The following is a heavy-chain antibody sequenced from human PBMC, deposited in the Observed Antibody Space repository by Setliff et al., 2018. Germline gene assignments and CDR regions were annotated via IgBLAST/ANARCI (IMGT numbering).Heavy chain of an antibody. Sequence: PGGSLRLSCAASGFTFTNYIIHWVRQAPGKGLEWVAVMSLDETNKYYADSVRGRFTISRDISKNTLYLQMNSLRAEDTAVYYCATTPGGGWYGEYYFDYWGQGTLVTVSS. CDR1: GFTFTNYI. CDR2: MSLDETNK. V-gene: IGHV3-30-3*01. D-gene: IGHD6-19*01. J-gene: IGHJ4*02. CDR3: ATTPGGGWYGEYYFDY.